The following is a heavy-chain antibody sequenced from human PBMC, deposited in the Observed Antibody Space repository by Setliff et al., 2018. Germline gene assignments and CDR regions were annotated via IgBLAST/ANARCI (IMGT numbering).Heavy chain of an antibody. D-gene: IGHD2-15*01. CDR2: VYQSGST. CDR3: ARELGYCSRGACYKWFDP. CDR1: GASISSGGHS. V-gene: IGHV4-30-2*01. J-gene: IGHJ5*02. Sequence: PSETLSLTCAVSGASISSGGHSWSWIRQPPGEGLEWIGCVYQSGSTSYKPSLKTRVTMSLDRSKNQLSLNLSSVTAADTAVYYCARELGYCSRGACYKWFDPWGRGTLVTVSS.